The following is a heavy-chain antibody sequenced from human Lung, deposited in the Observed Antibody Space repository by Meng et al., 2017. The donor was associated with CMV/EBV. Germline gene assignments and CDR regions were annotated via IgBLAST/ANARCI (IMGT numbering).Heavy chain of an antibody. J-gene: IGHJ4*02. Sequence: ASVKVSCKASGYSFSSYGINWVRQAPGQGLEWLGWISAYNGNTNYAQKLEARVTMTTDTSTSTAYMELRSLRSDDTAVYYCARGVAAAPTIYYFDYWGQGTLVTVSS. CDR2: ISAYNGNT. CDR1: GYSFSSYG. CDR3: ARGVAAAPTIYYFDY. D-gene: IGHD6-13*01. V-gene: IGHV1-18*01.